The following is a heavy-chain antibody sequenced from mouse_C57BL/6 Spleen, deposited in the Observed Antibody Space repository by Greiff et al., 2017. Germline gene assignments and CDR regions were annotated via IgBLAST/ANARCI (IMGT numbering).Heavy chain of an antibody. Sequence: EVQGVESGEGLVKPGGSLKLSCAASGFTFSSYAMSWVRQTPEKRLEWVAYISSGGDYIYYADTVKGRFTISRDNARNTLYLQMSSLKSEDTAMYYCTRAYYSNYYAMDYWGQGTSVTVSS. CDR1: GFTFSSYA. CDR3: TRAYYSNYYAMDY. V-gene: IGHV5-9-1*02. CDR2: ISSGGDYI. D-gene: IGHD2-5*01. J-gene: IGHJ4*01.